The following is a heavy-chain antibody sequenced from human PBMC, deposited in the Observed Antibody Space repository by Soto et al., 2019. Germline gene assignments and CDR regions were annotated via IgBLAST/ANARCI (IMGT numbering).Heavy chain of an antibody. CDR2: ISGSGGST. V-gene: IGHV3-23*01. D-gene: IGHD4-17*01. J-gene: IGHJ3*02. Sequence: GGSLRLSCAASGFTLSSYAMSWVRQAPGKGLEWVSAISGSGGSTYYADSVKGRFTISRDNSKNTLYLQMNSLRAEDTAVYYCAEDQDHYGGKGGAFDIWGQGTTVTVSS. CDR3: AEDQDHYGGKGGAFDI. CDR1: GFTLSSYA.